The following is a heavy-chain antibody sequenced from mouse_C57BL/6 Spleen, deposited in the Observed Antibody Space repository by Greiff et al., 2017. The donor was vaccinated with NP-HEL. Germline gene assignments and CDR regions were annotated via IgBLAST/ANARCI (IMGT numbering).Heavy chain of an antibody. V-gene: IGHV5-12*01. Sequence: EVNVVESGGGLVQPGGSLKLSCAASGFTFSDYYMYWVRQTPEKRLEWVAYISNGGGSTYYPDTVKGRFTISRDNAKNTLYLQMSRLKSEDTAMYYCASGGYWGQGTTLTVSS. CDR2: ISNGGGST. CDR3: ASGGY. J-gene: IGHJ2*01. CDR1: GFTFSDYY.